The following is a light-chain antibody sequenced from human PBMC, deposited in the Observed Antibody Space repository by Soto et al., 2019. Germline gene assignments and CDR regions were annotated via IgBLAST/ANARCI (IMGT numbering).Light chain of an antibody. CDR3: QQYNDYPIT. CDR1: ESISSR. Sequence: DCQMTQSPAALSASRGDRVTITCRATESISSRLAWYQQKPGKAPKLLIQKASSLESGVPSRFSGSGSGTEFTLTISSLQPDDVATYYCQQYNDYPITFGGGTKVEL. J-gene: IGKJ4*01. V-gene: IGKV1-5*03. CDR2: KAS.